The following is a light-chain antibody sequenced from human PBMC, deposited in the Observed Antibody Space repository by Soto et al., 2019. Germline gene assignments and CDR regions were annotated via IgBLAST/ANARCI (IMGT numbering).Light chain of an antibody. J-gene: IGLJ1*01. CDR3: PAYAGSYTNA. CDR1: NIDLGGYGY. V-gene: IGLV2-11*01. Sequence: ALTLPRSGSRTPVRKVDIYCTDTNIDLGGYGYVSWYPQHSGKAPKLMIYDVRERPSGVPDRVSGSQSGNSAYLTLSGLQAQDEADYYCPAYAGSYTNALGTATKITV. CDR2: DVR.